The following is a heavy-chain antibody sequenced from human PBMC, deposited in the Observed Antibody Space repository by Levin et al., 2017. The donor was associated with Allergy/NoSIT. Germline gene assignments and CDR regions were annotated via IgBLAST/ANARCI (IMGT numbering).Heavy chain of an antibody. CDR1: GGSISSGGYY. Sequence: SETLSLTCTVSGGSISSGGYYWSWIRQHPGKGPEWIEYIFFSDSTSYNPSLKSRVTISVDTSENQFSLRLSSVTAADTAVYYCARGGQDYYFDHWGQGFLVTVSS. D-gene: IGHD3-16*01. CDR3: ARGGQDYYFDH. V-gene: IGHV4-31*03. CDR2: IFFSDST. J-gene: IGHJ4*02.